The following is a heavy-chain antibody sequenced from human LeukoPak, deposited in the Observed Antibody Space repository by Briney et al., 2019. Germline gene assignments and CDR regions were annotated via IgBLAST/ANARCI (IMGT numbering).Heavy chain of an antibody. Sequence: SSETLSLTCTVSGDSISSYYLSWIRQPPGKGLEWIGYKYYTGSTKYNPSLKSRVTISIDMSKKQFSLKLSSVTAADTAVYYCTSGWMGNTSGYYTLDYWGQGTLVTVSS. CDR2: KYYTGST. V-gene: IGHV4-59*01. CDR3: TSGWMGNTSGYYTLDY. D-gene: IGHD3-3*01. CDR1: GDSISSYY. J-gene: IGHJ4*02.